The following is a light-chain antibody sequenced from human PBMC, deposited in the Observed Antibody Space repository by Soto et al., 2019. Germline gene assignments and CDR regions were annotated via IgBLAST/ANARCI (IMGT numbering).Light chain of an antibody. CDR3: QPYYIYIT. CDR2: KAS. Sequence: DIQMTQSPSALSTSVGDRVTITCRASQNIDDWLAWYQQKPGKAPKLLIYKASTLQNGVPSRFSGSGSGTEFTLTISSLQPDDFATYYCQPYYIYITFGQGTRLEIK. J-gene: IGKJ5*01. CDR1: QNIDDW. V-gene: IGKV1-5*03.